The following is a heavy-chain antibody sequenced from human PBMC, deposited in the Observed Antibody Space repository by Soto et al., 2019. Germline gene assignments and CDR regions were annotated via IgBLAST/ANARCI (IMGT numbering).Heavy chain of an antibody. CDR3: ARDLDGTVTGRGAFGI. Sequence: QVQLQESGQGLVKPSQTLSLTCTVSGGSIRNDNFYWSYLRQRPGKGLEWIGYISYSGYTYYHPYLKSRVIISVDPSNNQFSLILNSVTAADTAVYYCARDLDGTVTGRGAFGILGRGTLVTVSS. D-gene: IGHD6-19*01. V-gene: IGHV4-31*03. J-gene: IGHJ3*02. CDR2: ISYSGYT. CDR1: GGSIRNDNFY.